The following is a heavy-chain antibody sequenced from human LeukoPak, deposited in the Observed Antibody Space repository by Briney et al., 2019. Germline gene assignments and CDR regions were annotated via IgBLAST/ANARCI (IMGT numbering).Heavy chain of an antibody. CDR1: GESLSAHY. CDR2: INNCGTT. V-gene: IGHV4-34*01. Sequence: SETLSLTCTVYGESLSAHYWGWIRQSPAKGREWMGEINNCGTTNYNPSLKSRVTISVDTSKSQVSLRLRSVTAADTAVFYCARGSFGNPLQLEPRRPFDMWGQGTMVAISS. J-gene: IGHJ3*02. CDR3: ARGSFGNPLQLEPRRPFDM. D-gene: IGHD1-1*01.